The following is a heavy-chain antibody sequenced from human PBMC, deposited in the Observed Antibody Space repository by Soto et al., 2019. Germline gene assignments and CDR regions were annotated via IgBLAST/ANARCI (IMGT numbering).Heavy chain of an antibody. J-gene: IGHJ6*03. Sequence: SETLSLTCTVSGGSIISYYWSWIRQPPGKGLEWIGYIYYSGSTNYNPSLKSRVTISVDTSKNQFSLKLSSVTAADTAVYYCARATYYYYYYMDVWGKGTTVTSP. V-gene: IGHV4-59*01. CDR3: ARATYYYYYYMDV. D-gene: IGHD5-12*01. CDR2: IYYSGST. CDR1: GGSIISYY.